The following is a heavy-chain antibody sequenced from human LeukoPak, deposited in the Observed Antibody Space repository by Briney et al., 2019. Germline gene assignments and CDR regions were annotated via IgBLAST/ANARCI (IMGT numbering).Heavy chain of an antibody. CDR1: GFTFSSYS. CDR2: ISSSSSTI. Sequence: GGSLRLSCAASGFTFSSYSMNWVRQAPGKGLEWVSYISSSSSTIYYADSVKGRFTISRDNAKNSLYLQMNSLRAEDTAVYYCARALYLYGLGSYYFGWGQGTLVTVSS. V-gene: IGHV3-48*01. J-gene: IGHJ4*02. D-gene: IGHD3-10*01. CDR3: ARALYLYGLGSYYFG.